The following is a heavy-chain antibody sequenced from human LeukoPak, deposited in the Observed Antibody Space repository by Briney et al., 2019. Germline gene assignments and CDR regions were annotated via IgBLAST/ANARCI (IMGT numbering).Heavy chain of an antibody. CDR1: GGSVSSSTYY. D-gene: IGHD2-15*01. Sequence: SETLSLTCTVSGGSVSSSTYYWSWIRQPPGKGLEWIGRISSSGNTNYNPSLKSRVTILVDTSKNQFSLKVSSVNAADTAVYYCARIHRYCSGGACYVLDNWGQGTLVAVSS. CDR3: ARIHRYCSGGACYVLDN. CDR2: ISSSGNT. J-gene: IGHJ4*02. V-gene: IGHV4-61*01.